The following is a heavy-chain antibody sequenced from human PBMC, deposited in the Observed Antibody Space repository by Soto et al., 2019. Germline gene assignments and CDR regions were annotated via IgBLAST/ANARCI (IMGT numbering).Heavy chain of an antibody. J-gene: IGHJ6*02. V-gene: IGHV3-23*01. Sequence: GGSLRLSCAASGFTFSSYAMSWVRQAPGKGLEWVSAISGSGSNKYYADSVKGRFTISRDNSKNTLYLQMNSLRAEDTAVYYCARSSIAAAGRHYYYYYGMDVWGQGTTVTVSS. CDR3: ARSSIAAAGRHYYYYYGMDV. D-gene: IGHD6-13*01. CDR1: GFTFSSYA. CDR2: ISGSGSNK.